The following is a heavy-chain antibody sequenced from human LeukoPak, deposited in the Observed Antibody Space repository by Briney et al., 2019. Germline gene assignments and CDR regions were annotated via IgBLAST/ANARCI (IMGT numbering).Heavy chain of an antibody. CDR3: ARDLHDFWSGYYTGHLDY. Sequence: GGSLRLSCAASGFTFSDYYMSWIRQAPGKGLEWVSYISSSGSTICYADSVKGRFTISRDNAKNTLYLQMNSLRAEDTAVYYCARDLHDFWSGYYTGHLDYWGQGTLVTVSS. V-gene: IGHV3-11*04. J-gene: IGHJ4*02. CDR1: GFTFSDYY. CDR2: ISSSGSTI. D-gene: IGHD3-3*01.